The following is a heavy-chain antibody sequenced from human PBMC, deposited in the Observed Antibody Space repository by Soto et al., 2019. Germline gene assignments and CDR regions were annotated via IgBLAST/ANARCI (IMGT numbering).Heavy chain of an antibody. CDR3: ARGDWFHP. CDR1: GGSISSGDYY. V-gene: IGHV4-30-4*01. Sequence: PSETLSLNCTVSGGSISSGDYYWNWIRQPPGKGLEWIGYIYYTGTTKYNPSLKSRATLSVDTAKNRFPLNLISLTAADTAVYYCARGDWFHPWGQGTLVTVSS. CDR2: IYYTGTT. J-gene: IGHJ5*02.